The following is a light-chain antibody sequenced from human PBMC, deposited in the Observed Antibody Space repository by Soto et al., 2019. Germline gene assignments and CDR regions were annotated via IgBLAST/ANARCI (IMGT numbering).Light chain of an antibody. V-gene: IGKV3-20*01. J-gene: IGKJ5*01. CDR1: QSVTSS. CDR3: QQYGSSPIT. CDR2: DVS. Sequence: EIVLTQSPATLSLSPGERATLSCRASQSVTSSLAWFQQKPGQAPRLLIYDVSRRATAIPARFSGSGSGTDFTLTISRLEPEDFAVYYCQQYGSSPITFGQGTRLEIK.